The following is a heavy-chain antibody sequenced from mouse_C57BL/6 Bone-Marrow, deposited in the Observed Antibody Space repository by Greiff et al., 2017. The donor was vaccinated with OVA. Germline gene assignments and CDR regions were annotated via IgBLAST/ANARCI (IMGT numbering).Heavy chain of an antibody. D-gene: IGHD1-1*02. CDR2: IDPSDSYT. Sequence: QVQLQQPGAELVMPGASVKLSCKASGYTFTSYWLHWVKQRPGQGLEWIGEIDPSDSYTNYNQKFKGTSTLTVDKSSSTAYMQLSRLTSEDSAVYYCARRGGGSPYYFDYWGQGTTLTVSS. V-gene: IGHV1-69*01. CDR3: ARRGGGSPYYFDY. J-gene: IGHJ2*01. CDR1: GYTFTSYW.